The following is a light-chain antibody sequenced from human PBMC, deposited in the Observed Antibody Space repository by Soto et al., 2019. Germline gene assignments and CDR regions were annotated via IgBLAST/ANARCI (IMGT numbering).Light chain of an antibody. CDR3: QQYGSSPTT. CDR2: GAS. Sequence: IVLKQSPGTLSLSPGERASLSCRASQSVSSNYLAWYQQKPGQAPRRLIFGASFRATGIPDRFSGSGSGTDFTLTISRLEPEDFAVYYCQQYGSSPTTFGQGTKVDIK. J-gene: IGKJ1*01. V-gene: IGKV3-20*01. CDR1: QSVSSNY.